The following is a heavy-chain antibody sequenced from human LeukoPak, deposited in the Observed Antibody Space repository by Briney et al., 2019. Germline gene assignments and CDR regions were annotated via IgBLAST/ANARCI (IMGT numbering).Heavy chain of an antibody. D-gene: IGHD3-10*01. V-gene: IGHV1-18*01. Sequence: GASVKVSCQGSGYTFTNYGITWVRQATGQGLEWMGWIGAYSGNTENAQKFQGRVTMTTDTSTSTAYMELRSLTSDDTAVYYCARTMLTMVRGGHYYYYMDVWGKGTTVTISS. J-gene: IGHJ6*03. CDR1: GYTFTNYG. CDR3: ARTMLTMVRGGHYYYYMDV. CDR2: IGAYSGNT.